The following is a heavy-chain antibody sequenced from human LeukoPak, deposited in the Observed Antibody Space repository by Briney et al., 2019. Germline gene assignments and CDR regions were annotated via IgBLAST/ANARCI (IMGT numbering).Heavy chain of an antibody. Sequence: SETLSLTCAVYGGSFSGYYWSWIRRPPGKGLEWIGEINHSGSTNYNPPLKSRVTISVDTAKNQLSLKLSSVTAADTAVYYCAREYGSGSYCFDIWGQGTMVTVSS. CDR1: GGSFSGYY. CDR2: INHSGST. CDR3: AREYGSGSYCFDI. J-gene: IGHJ3*02. V-gene: IGHV4-34*01. D-gene: IGHD3-10*01.